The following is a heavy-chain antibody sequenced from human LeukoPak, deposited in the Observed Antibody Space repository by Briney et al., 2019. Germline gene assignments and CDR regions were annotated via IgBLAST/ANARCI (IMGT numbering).Heavy chain of an antibody. Sequence: GASVKVFCKASGGTFSSYAISWVRQAPGQGLEWMGGIIPIFGTANYAQKFQGRVTITTDESTSTAYMELSSLRSEDTAVYYCATYSSSSSPTDYWGQGTLVTVSS. CDR2: IIPIFGTA. CDR1: GGTFSSYA. CDR3: ATYSSSSSPTDY. D-gene: IGHD6-6*01. V-gene: IGHV1-69*05. J-gene: IGHJ4*02.